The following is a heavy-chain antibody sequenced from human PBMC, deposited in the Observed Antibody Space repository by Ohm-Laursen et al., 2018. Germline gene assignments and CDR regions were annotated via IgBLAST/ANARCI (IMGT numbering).Heavy chain of an antibody. CDR3: ARSSWGYAFDI. CDR2: IDYSGST. V-gene: IGHV4-59*01. Sequence: TLSLTCSVSGGSISSYYWTWIRQPPGKGLEWIGYIDYSGSTNYTPSLKSRVTISVASSKSQFSLNLNSVTAADTAVYYCARSSWGYAFDIWGQGQWSPSLQ. D-gene: IGHD6-13*01. J-gene: IGHJ3*02. CDR1: GGSISSYY.